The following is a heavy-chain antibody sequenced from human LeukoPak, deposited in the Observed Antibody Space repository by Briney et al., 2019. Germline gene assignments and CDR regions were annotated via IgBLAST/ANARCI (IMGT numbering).Heavy chain of an antibody. CDR1: GYIYTSYW. Sequence: GESLKISCNSSGYIYTSYWIGWVRQMPVKGLEWMGIIYPGDSDTRYSPSFQGQVTISADKSISTAYLQWSSLKASDTAMYYCARRQQLVMGDAFDIWGQGTMVTVSS. CDR2: IYPGDSDT. V-gene: IGHV5-51*01. J-gene: IGHJ3*02. CDR3: ARRQQLVMGDAFDI. D-gene: IGHD6-13*01.